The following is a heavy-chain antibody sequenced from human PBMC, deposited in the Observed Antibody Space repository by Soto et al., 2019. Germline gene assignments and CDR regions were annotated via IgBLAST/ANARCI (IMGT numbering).Heavy chain of an antibody. J-gene: IGHJ4*02. CDR1: GYTFTSYY. D-gene: IGHD4-17*01. V-gene: IGHV1-46*01. CDR2: ITPSRSGT. Sequence: QVQLVQSGAEVKTPGASVTVSCKASGYTFTSYYLHWLRQARGQGLEWMGIITPSRSGTRFSQRFQDRVTMTRDTSTGTIYMDLRGLTFEDTAVYYCARSVSTTTAPIDYWGQGTLVNVSS. CDR3: ARSVSTTTAPIDY.